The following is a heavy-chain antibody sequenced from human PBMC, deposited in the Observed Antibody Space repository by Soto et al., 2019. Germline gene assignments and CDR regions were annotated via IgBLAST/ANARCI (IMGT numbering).Heavy chain of an antibody. Sequence: SETLSLTCTVSGGSISSSSYYWGWIRQPPGKGLEWIGSIYYSGSTYYNPSLKSRVTISVDTSKNQFSLKLSSVTAADTAVYYCVRGWYNEVWGYYFDYWGQGTLVTVSS. J-gene: IGHJ4*02. CDR2: IYYSGST. D-gene: IGHD1-20*01. CDR3: VRGWYNEVWGYYFDY. V-gene: IGHV4-39*01. CDR1: GGSISSSSYY.